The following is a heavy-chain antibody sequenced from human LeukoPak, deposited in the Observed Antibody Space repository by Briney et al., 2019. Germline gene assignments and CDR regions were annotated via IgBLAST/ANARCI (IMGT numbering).Heavy chain of an antibody. CDR2: IYTSGST. J-gene: IGHJ4*02. V-gene: IGHV4-61*02. CDR3: ARDTGHNSSRLGVPSY. Sequence: SETLSLXCTVSGGSISSGSYYWSWTRQPAGKGLEWIGRIYTSGSTNYNPSLKSRVTISVDTSKNQFSLKLSSVTAADTAVYYCARDTGHNSSRLGVPSYWGQGTLVTVSS. D-gene: IGHD6-13*01. CDR1: GGSISSGSYY.